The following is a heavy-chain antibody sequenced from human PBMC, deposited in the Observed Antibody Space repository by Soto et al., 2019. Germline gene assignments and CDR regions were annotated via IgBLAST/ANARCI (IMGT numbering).Heavy chain of an antibody. CDR3: ARSRVDCSSTSCPPGSWFDP. Sequence: QVQLVQSGAEVKKPGSSVKVSCKASGGTFSSYAISWVRQAPGQGLEWMGGIIPIFGTANYAQKFQGRVTITADKSTSIAYMELSSLRSEDTAVYYCARSRVDCSSTSCPPGSWFDPWGQGTLVTVSS. V-gene: IGHV1-69*06. D-gene: IGHD2-2*01. CDR2: IIPIFGTA. CDR1: GGTFSSYA. J-gene: IGHJ5*02.